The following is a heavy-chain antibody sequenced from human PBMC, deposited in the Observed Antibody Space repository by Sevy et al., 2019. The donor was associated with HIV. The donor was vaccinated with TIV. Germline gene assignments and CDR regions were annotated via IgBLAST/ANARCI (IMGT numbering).Heavy chain of an antibody. CDR3: ATLDFWSDYPFYGVDV. CDR2: FDPEDGET. D-gene: IGHD3-3*01. V-gene: IGHV1-24*01. Sequence: ASVKVSCKVSGYTLSKLPMHWVRQAPGKGLEWMGGFDPEDGETIYAQKFQGRVIMTEDTSSDTAYMELRGLRSEDTAVYYCATLDFWSDYPFYGVDVWGQGTTVTVSS. J-gene: IGHJ6*02. CDR1: GYTLSKLP.